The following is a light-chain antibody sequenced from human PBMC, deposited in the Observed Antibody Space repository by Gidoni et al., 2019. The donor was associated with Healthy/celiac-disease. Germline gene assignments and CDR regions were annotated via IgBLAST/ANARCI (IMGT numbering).Light chain of an antibody. V-gene: IGKV3-15*01. Sequence: EIVMTQSPATLSVSPGERATLSCRASQSVSSNLAWYQQHPGQAPRLLIYGASTRAPGIPARFSGSGSGTEFTLTISSLQSEDFAVYYCQQYNNWPPYTFGQGTKLEIK. CDR1: QSVSSN. J-gene: IGKJ2*01. CDR3: QQYNNWPPYT. CDR2: GAS.